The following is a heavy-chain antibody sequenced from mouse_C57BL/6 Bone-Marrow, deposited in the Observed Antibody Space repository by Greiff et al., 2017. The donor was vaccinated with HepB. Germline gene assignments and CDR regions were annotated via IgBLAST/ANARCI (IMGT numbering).Heavy chain of an antibody. Sequence: EVQGVESGGGLVQPGASLRLSCAASGFTFNDYYMSWVRQPPGKAPEWLALIRNKANGYTTEYTASVKGRFTISRDKSQNILYLQMNTLRAEDSATYYCVKAPHYYCSSPYFDYWGQGTTLTVSS. CDR1: GFTFNDYY. J-gene: IGHJ2*01. V-gene: IGHV7-4*01. D-gene: IGHD1-1*01. CDR2: IRNKANGYTT. CDR3: VKAPHYYCSSPYFDY.